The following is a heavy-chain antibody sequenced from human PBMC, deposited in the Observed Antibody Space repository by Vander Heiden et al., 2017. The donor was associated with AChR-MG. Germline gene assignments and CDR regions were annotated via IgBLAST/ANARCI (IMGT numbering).Heavy chain of an antibody. V-gene: IGHV3-30*02. J-gene: IGHJ4*02. Sequence: QVQLVASGGGVVQPGGALRLSCAASGFTFSSYGMHWVRQAPGRGLEWVAFIRYDGSNKYYADSVKGRFTISRDNSKNTLYLQMNSLRAEDTAVYYCAKGGPVAAVSFYWGQGTLVTVSS. CDR3: AKGGPVAAVSFY. D-gene: IGHD6-13*01. CDR2: IRYDGSNK. CDR1: GFTFSSYG.